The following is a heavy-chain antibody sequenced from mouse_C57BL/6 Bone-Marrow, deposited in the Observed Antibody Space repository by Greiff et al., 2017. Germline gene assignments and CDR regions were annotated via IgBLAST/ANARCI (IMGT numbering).Heavy chain of an antibody. CDR1: GFTFSDYY. CDR2: ISNGGGST. CDR3: ASYYYGSFDY. J-gene: IGHJ2*01. V-gene: IGHV5-12*01. Sequence: EVKLMESGGGLVQPGGSLKLSCAASGFTFSDYYMYWVRQTPEQRLEWVAYISNGGGSTYSPDTVKGRFTISRDNAKNTLYLQMSRLKSEDTAMYYCASYYYGSFDYWGQGTTLTGSS. D-gene: IGHD1-1*01.